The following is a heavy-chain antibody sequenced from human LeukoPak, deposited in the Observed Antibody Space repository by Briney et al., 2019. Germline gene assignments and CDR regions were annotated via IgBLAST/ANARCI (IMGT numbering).Heavy chain of an antibody. CDR1: GGSISSSPYY. D-gene: IGHD6-19*01. CDR2: IYYSGST. V-gene: IGHV4-39*01. Sequence: SETLSLTCTVSGGSISSSPYYWGWIRQPPGKGLEWIGSIYYSGSTYYNPSLKSRVTISVDTSKNQFSLKLSSVTAADTAVYYCAKTEDSSGWFSLDYWGQGTLVTVSS. J-gene: IGHJ4*02. CDR3: AKTEDSSGWFSLDY.